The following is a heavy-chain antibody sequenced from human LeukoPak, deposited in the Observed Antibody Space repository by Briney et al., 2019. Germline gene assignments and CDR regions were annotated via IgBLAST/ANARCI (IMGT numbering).Heavy chain of an antibody. Sequence: SETLSLTCTVSGGSISSSSYYWDWIRQPPGKGLEWIGSIYYSGSTYYNPSLKSRVTISVDTSKNQFSLKLSSVTAADTAVYYCARGYSSGWYRVNWFDPWGQGTLVTVSS. D-gene: IGHD6-19*01. V-gene: IGHV4-39*07. J-gene: IGHJ5*02. CDR2: IYYSGST. CDR3: ARGYSSGWYRVNWFDP. CDR1: GGSISSSSYY.